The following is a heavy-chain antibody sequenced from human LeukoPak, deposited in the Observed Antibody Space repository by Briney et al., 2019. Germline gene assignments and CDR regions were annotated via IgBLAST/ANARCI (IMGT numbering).Heavy chain of an antibody. V-gene: IGHV4-39*01. D-gene: IGHD3-3*01. CDR2: IPYSGST. J-gene: IGHJ4*02. CDR1: GGSISSSTYK. Sequence: SETQSLTCTVSGGSISSSTYKWGWIRQPPGKGLEYIGSIPYSGSTYYNPSLKSRVTISVDTSKNQLSLKLSSVTAADTAVYYCARLGPYYDFWSGYLPIDYWGQGTLVTVSS. CDR3: ARLGPYYDFWSGYLPIDY.